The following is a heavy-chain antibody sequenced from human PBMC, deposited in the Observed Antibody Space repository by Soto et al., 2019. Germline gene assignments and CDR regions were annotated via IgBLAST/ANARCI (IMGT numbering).Heavy chain of an antibody. CDR3: AKSLSGWSFFDY. V-gene: IGHV3-23*01. CDR1: GCTFSSYA. Sequence: PGGSLSLSWAASGCTFSSYAVSWVRQAPGKGLEWVSTISGSGGSTYYADSVKGRFTISRDNSKNTLYLQMNSLRAEDTAVYYCAKSLSGWSFFDYWGQGTLVNVAS. CDR2: ISGSGGST. D-gene: IGHD6-19*01. J-gene: IGHJ4*02.